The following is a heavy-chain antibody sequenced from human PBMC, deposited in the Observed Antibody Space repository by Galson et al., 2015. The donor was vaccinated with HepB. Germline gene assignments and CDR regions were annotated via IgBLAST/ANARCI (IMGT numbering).Heavy chain of an antibody. CDR2: IWYDGSNK. CDR1: GFTFRSYG. Sequence: LRLSCAASGFTFRSYGMHWVRQAPGKGLEWVAVIWYDGSNKYYADSVKGRFTISRDNSKNTLYLQMNSLRAEDTAVYYCARDPTLAAFDIWGQGTMVTVSS. V-gene: IGHV3-33*01. CDR3: ARDPTLAAFDI. J-gene: IGHJ3*02.